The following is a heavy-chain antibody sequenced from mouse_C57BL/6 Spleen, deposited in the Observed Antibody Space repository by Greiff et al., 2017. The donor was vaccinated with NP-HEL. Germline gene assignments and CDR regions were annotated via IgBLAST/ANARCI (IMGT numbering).Heavy chain of an antibody. D-gene: IGHD2-3*01. CDR1: GFTFSDYG. CDR2: ISSGSSTI. J-gene: IGHJ4*01. CDR3: ARDGYYLYYYAMDY. Sequence: EVKLMESGGGLVKPGGSLKLSCAASGFTFSDYGMHWVRQAPEKGLEWVAYISSGSSTIYYADTVKGRFTISRDNAKNTLFLQMTSLRSEVTAMYYCARDGYYLYYYAMDYWGQGTSVTVSS. V-gene: IGHV5-17*01.